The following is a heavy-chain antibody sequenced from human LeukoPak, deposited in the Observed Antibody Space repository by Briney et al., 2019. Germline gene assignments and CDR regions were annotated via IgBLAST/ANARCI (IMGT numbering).Heavy chain of an antibody. CDR1: GGTFSSYA. D-gene: IGHD3-9*01. Sequence: SVKVSCKASGGTFSSYAISWVRQAPGQGLEWMGGIIPIFGTANYAQKFQGRVTITTDESTSTADMELSSLRSEDTAVYYCAREGYYDILTGYYRSDHFDYWGQGTLVTVSS. CDR3: AREGYYDILTGYYRSDHFDY. V-gene: IGHV1-69*05. J-gene: IGHJ4*02. CDR2: IIPIFGTA.